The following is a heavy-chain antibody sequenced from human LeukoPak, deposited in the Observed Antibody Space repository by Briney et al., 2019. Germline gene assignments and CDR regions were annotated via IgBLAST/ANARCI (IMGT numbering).Heavy chain of an antibody. CDR1: GFTVSSNY. V-gene: IGHV3-66*01. Sequence: PGGSLRLSCAASGFTVSSNYMSWVRQAPGKGLEWVSVIYSGGSTYYADSVKDRFTISRDNSKNTLYLQMNSLRAEDTAVYYCARVRKAVAVAAEFDYWGQGTLVTVSA. CDR2: IYSGGST. J-gene: IGHJ4*02. CDR3: ARVRKAVAVAAEFDY. D-gene: IGHD6-19*01.